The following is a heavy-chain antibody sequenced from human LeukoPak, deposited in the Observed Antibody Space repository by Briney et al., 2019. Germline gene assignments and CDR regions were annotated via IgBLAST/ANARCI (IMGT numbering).Heavy chain of an antibody. CDR3: AKDRGYCSSTSCYSSVGYFDY. D-gene: IGHD2-2*01. J-gene: IGHJ4*02. CDR1: GFTFSSYA. V-gene: IGHV3-30-3*01. Sequence: PGGSLRLSCAASGFTFSSYAMHWVRQAPGKGLEWVAVISYDGSNKYYADSVKGRFTISRDNSKNTLYLQMNSLRAEDTAVYYCAKDRGYCSSTSCYSSVGYFDYWGQGTLVTVSS. CDR2: ISYDGSNK.